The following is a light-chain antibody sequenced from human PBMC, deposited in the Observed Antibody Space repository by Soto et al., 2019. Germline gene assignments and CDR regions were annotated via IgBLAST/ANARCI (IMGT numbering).Light chain of an antibody. Sequence: QSALTQPASVSGSPGQSITISCTGTSSDVGGYNSVSWYQQHPDKAPKLMIYDVSNRPSGVSNRFSGSKSGNTASLTISGLQAEDEADYYCSSYTSSRTRVFGGGTKLTVL. V-gene: IGLV2-14*01. J-gene: IGLJ3*02. CDR1: SSDVGGYNS. CDR3: SSYTSSRTRV. CDR2: DVS.